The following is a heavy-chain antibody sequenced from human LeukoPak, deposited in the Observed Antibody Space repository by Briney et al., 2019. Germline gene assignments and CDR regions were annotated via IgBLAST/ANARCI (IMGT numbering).Heavy chain of an antibody. V-gene: IGHV3-23*01. CDR2: ISGSGGST. D-gene: IGHD3-10*01. J-gene: IGHJ6*03. CDR1: RFTFSSYA. CDR3: AKADYYGSGSYYSFYMDV. Sequence: GGSLRLSCAASRFTFSSYAMSWVRQAPGKGLEWVSAISGSGGSTYYADSVKGRFTISRDNSKNTLYLQMNGLRAEDTAVYYCAKADYYGSGSYYSFYMDVWGKGTTVTVSS.